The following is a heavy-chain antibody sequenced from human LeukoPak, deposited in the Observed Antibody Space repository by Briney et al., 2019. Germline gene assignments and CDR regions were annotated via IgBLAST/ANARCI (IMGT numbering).Heavy chain of an antibody. CDR1: GFTFSSYW. Sequence: GGSLRLSCAASGFTFSSYWMSWVRQAPGKGLEWVANIKQDGSEKYYVDSVKGRFTISRDDAKNSLYLQMNSLRAEDTAVYYCARGDPWFGESYYYYMDVWGKGTTVTVSS. V-gene: IGHV3-7*01. D-gene: IGHD3-10*01. CDR2: IKQDGSEK. CDR3: ARGDPWFGESYYYYMDV. J-gene: IGHJ6*03.